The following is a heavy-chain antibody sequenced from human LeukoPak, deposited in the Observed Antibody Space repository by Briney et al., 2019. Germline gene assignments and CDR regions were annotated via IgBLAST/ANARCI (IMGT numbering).Heavy chain of an antibody. CDR1: GDSISNYY. CDR2: IYYSGST. V-gene: IGHV4-59*08. J-gene: IGHJ3*02. Sequence: PSETLSLTCTVSGDSISNYYWSWIRQPPGKGLEWIGYIYYSGSTNYSPSLKSRVTVSVDTSKNQFSLKLRSVTAADTAVYYCARLGGLRYDAFDIWGQGTMVTVSS. D-gene: IGHD3-9*01. CDR3: ARLGGLRYDAFDI.